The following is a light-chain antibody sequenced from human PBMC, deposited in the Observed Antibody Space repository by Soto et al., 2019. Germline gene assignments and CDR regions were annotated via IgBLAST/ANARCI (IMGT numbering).Light chain of an antibody. Sequence: EIVLTQSPATLSLSPGERATLSCRASQTINNYLAWYQQKPGQAPRLLVYDASYRAIGIPARFSGSGSGTGFALAISSLEPEDFAVYYCQHRSEWPPTLTFGGGTKVEIK. CDR3: QHRSEWPPTLT. V-gene: IGKV3-11*01. CDR1: QTINNY. J-gene: IGKJ4*01. CDR2: DAS.